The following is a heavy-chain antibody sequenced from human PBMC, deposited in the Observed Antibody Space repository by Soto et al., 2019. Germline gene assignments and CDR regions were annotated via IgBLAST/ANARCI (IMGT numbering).Heavy chain of an antibody. J-gene: IGHJ6*02. Sequence: EVQLLESGGGLVQPGGSLRLSCAASGFTFSSYAMSWVRQAPGKGLEWVSAISGSGGSTYYADSVKGRFTISRDNSKNTLDLQMNSLRAEDTAVYYCATSAGTIQEYYSYGMDVWGQGTTVTVSS. CDR1: GFTFSSYA. D-gene: IGHD3-3*01. V-gene: IGHV3-23*01. CDR3: ATSAGTIQEYYSYGMDV. CDR2: ISGSGGST.